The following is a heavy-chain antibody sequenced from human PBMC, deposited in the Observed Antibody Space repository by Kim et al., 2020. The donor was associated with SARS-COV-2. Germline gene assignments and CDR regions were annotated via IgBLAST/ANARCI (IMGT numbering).Heavy chain of an antibody. V-gene: IGHV4-39*01. CDR2: IYYSGST. Sequence: SETLSLTCTVSGGSISSSSYYWGWIRQPPGKGLEWIGSIYYSGSTYYNPSLKSRVTISVDTSKNQFSLKLSSVTAADTAVYYCARGGPRSITMIVVVITPHFFDYWGQGTLVTVSS. D-gene: IGHD3-22*01. CDR1: GGSISSSSYY. J-gene: IGHJ4*02. CDR3: ARGGPRSITMIVVVITPHFFDY.